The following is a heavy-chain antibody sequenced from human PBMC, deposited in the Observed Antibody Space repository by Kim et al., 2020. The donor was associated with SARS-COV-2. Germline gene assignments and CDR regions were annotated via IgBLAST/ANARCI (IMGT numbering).Heavy chain of an antibody. V-gene: IGHV4-39*01. J-gene: IGHJ4*02. Sequence: NPSLKIRVTISGDTSKNQFSLKLGSVTAADTAVYYCASDSSGYYYSTIDYWGQGTLVTVSS. D-gene: IGHD3-22*01. CDR3: ASDSSGYYYSTIDY.